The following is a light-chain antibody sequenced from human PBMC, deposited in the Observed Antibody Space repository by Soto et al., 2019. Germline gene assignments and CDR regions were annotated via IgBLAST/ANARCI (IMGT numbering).Light chain of an antibody. CDR1: QGISSW. J-gene: IGKJ1*01. CDR3: QQYNSYPWT. CDR2: KAS. Sequence: DIQMTQSPSTLSASVGDRVTITCRASQGISSWLAWYQQKPGKAPKLLINKASSLESGVPSRFSGSGSGTEFTLTISSLQPDDFATYYCQQYNSYPWTFGQGTKVEIK. V-gene: IGKV1-5*03.